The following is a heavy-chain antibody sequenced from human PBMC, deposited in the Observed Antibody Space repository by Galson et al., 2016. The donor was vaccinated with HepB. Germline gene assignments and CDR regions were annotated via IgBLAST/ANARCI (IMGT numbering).Heavy chain of an antibody. Sequence: SLRLSCAASGFTFSNAWMSWVRQAPGKGLEWVGRIKSQTDGGTTDYAGPGKGRFTISREDSKNTLYLQLNSLKTEDTAVYYCTAASYYGDYWGQGTLVTVSS. CDR2: IKSQTDGGTT. D-gene: IGHD1-26*01. CDR3: TAASYYGDY. J-gene: IGHJ4*02. CDR1: GFTFSNAW. V-gene: IGHV3-15*01.